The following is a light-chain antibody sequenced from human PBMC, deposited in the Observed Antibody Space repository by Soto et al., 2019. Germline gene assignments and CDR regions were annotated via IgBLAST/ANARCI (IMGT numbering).Light chain of an antibody. V-gene: IGKV3-11*01. CDR3: QKRSNWPTLT. J-gene: IGKJ4*01. Sequence: EIVLTQSPPTLSLSPGERATLSCRASQSVSSYLAWYQQKPGQAPRLLIYDASNRATGIPARFSGSGSGTDFTLTISSLEPEDFAVYYCQKRSNWPTLTFGGGPKVDIK. CDR2: DAS. CDR1: QSVSSY.